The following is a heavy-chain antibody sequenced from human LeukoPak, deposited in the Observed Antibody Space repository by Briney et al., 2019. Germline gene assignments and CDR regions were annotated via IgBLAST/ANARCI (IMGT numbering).Heavy chain of an antibody. CDR1: GFTFSTYW. Sequence: GGSLRLSCAASGFTFSTYWMSWVRQAPGKGLEWVANIKLDGSEKYYVDSVKGRFTISRDNAKNSLYLQMNSLRAEDTAVYYCAKDSRIDYVWGSYRSPLDYWGQGTLVTVSS. CDR3: AKDSRIDYVWGSYRSPLDY. CDR2: IKLDGSEK. J-gene: IGHJ4*02. V-gene: IGHV3-7*01. D-gene: IGHD3-16*02.